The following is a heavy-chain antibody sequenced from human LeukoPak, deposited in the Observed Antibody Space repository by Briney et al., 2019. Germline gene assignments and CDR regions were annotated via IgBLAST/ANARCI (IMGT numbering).Heavy chain of an antibody. V-gene: IGHV4-39*01. CDR2: IYYSGST. CDR3: ARQYSSNWYDYYYGMDV. D-gene: IGHD6-13*01. CDR1: GGSLSISSDY. J-gene: IGHJ6*02. Sequence: SETLSLTCTLSGGSLSISSDYCGWIRQPPGKGLEWIGSIYYSGSTYYNPSLKSRVTISVDTSKNQFSLKLSSVTAADTAVYYCARQYSSNWYDYYYGMDVWGQGTTVTVSS.